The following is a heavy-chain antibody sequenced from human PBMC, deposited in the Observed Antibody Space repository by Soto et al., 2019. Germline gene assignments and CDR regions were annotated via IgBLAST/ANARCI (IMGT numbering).Heavy chain of an antibody. D-gene: IGHD3-16*01. Sequence: PSATLAITCAVSGGSFSDHYWTWIRQPPGKGMEWIGEIHHSGRSQYNPSLKSRATISLDTSKNQFSLHLRSVTAADTALYYCARAPLIKSAEVKSFVDFWGQGTLVTVS. J-gene: IGHJ4*02. CDR3: ARAPLIKSAEVKSFVDF. CDR2: IHHSGRS. CDR1: GGSFSDHY. V-gene: IGHV4-34*01.